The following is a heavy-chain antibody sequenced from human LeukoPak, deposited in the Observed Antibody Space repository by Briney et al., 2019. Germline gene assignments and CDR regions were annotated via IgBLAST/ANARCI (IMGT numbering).Heavy chain of an antibody. D-gene: IGHD3-16*01. J-gene: IGHJ4*02. V-gene: IGHV3-53*01. CDR1: GFTVNSDY. CDR2: LYSGGDT. CDR3: ARVLSLAYFDY. Sequence: GGSLRLSCAASGFTVNSDYMTWVRQAPGKGPEWVSVLYSGGDTYYADSVRGRFTISRDNSKNTLYLQMNSLRAEDAAMYYCARVLSLAYFDYWGQGTLVTVSS.